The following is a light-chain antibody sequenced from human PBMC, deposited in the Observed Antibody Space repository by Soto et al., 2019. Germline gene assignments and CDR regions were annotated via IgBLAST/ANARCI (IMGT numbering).Light chain of an antibody. CDR3: QQLNIFPPLFT. Sequence: DIQLTQSPFFLSASVGDRVTITCLASQGIRSYLAWYQQRPGKAPELLIYGASTLRTGVASRFSGSGSGTEFTLTISSLQPEDFATYFCQQLNIFPPLFTFGPGTKVDIK. CDR2: GAS. CDR1: QGIRSY. J-gene: IGKJ3*01. V-gene: IGKV1-9*01.